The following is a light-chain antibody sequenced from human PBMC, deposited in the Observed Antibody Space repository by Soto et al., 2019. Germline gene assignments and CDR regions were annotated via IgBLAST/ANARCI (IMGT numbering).Light chain of an antibody. J-gene: IGKJ1*01. V-gene: IGKV3-11*01. CDR2: DAS. CDR3: QQHSHWPPWT. CDR1: ETVGTF. Sequence: VLTQSPATLSLSPGERATFSCRASETVGTFFAWYQQKPGQAPRLLIYDASNRATDIPARFSGGGSGTDFTLTISNLEPEDFAVYYCQQHSHWPPWTFGQGTRVEIQ.